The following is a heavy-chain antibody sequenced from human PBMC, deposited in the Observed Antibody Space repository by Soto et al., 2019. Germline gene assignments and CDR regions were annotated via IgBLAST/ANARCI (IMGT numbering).Heavy chain of an antibody. CDR1: GYSFTSYW. D-gene: IGHD2-15*01. CDR3: ARLHGITDCSGGSCYSKHQYGLAV. J-gene: IGHJ6*02. CDR2: IYPGDSDT. V-gene: IGHV5-51*01. Sequence: PGESLKISCKGSGYSFTSYWIGWVRQMPWKGLEWMGIIYPGDSDTRYSPSFQGQVTISADKSISTAYLQWSSLKASDTAMYYCARLHGITDCSGGSCYSKHQYGLAVSGQGTTVTVYS.